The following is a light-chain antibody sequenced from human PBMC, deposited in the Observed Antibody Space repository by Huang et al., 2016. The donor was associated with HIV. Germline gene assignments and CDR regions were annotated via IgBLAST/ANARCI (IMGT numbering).Light chain of an antibody. V-gene: IGKV1-NL1*01. CDR3: QQYYSTPPIT. CDR2: AAA. Sequence: DIQMTQSPSSLSASVVDRVTITCRASQGISNSLAWYQQQPGKAPKLLLYAAARLKSGVPSRFSGSGSGTDYTLTISSLQPEDFATYYCQQYYSTPPITFGQGTRLEIK. J-gene: IGKJ5*01. CDR1: QGISNS.